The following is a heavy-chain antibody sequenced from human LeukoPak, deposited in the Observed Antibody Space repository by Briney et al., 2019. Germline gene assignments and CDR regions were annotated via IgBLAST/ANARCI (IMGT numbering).Heavy chain of an antibody. Sequence: GGSLRLSCAASGFTFSSYEMNWVRQAPGKGLEWVSYISSSGSTIYYADSVKGRFTISRGNAKNSLYLQMNSLRAEDTAVYYCASGPDTAFYWGQGTLVTVSS. CDR3: ASGPDTAFY. CDR1: GFTFSSYE. J-gene: IGHJ4*02. V-gene: IGHV3-48*03. CDR2: ISSSGSTI. D-gene: IGHD3-9*01.